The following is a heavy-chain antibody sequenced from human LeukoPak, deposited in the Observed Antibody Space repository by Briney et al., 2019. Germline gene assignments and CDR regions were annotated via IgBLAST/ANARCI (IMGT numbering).Heavy chain of an antibody. CDR1: GYSISSGYY. CDR3: ARDGGRYYYDSSGYSNFDY. J-gene: IGHJ4*02. Sequence: PSETLSLTCTVSGYSISSGYYWGWIRQPPGKGLEWIGSIYHSGSTYYNPSLKSRVTISVDTSKNQFFLKLSSVTAADTAVYYCARDGGRYYYDSSGYSNFDYWGQGTLVTVSS. D-gene: IGHD3-22*01. CDR2: IYHSGST. V-gene: IGHV4-38-2*02.